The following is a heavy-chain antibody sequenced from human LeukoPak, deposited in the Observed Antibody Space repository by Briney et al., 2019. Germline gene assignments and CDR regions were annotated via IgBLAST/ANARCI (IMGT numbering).Heavy chain of an antibody. Sequence: PSETLSLTCAVSDYSISSDYYWAWIRQPPGKGLEWIGCIYHSGNTCYNPSLKSRITIPVDTSKNQFSLKVSSVTAADTAVYYCANSKSGYIDYWGQGTLVTVSS. CDR3: ANSKSGYIDY. V-gene: IGHV4-38-2*01. D-gene: IGHD1-26*01. CDR2: IYHSGNT. J-gene: IGHJ4*02. CDR1: DYSISSDYY.